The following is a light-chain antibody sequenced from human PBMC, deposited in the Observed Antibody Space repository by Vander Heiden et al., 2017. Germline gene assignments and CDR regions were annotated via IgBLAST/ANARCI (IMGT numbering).Light chain of an antibody. CDR2: AAS. V-gene: IGKV1-27*01. Sequence: IKLTQSPSSLSASVGDRVTITGRASQGIGTDLAWYQQKPGKVPKLLIYAASTLHSGVPSRFSGSGSATDFSLTISSLQPEDVATYYCQQYKSAPRTFGPGTRLEMK. CDR1: QGIGTD. CDR3: QQYKSAPRT. J-gene: IGKJ5*01.